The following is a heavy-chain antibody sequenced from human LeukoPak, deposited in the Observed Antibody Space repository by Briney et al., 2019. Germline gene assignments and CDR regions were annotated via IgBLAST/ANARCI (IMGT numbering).Heavy chain of an antibody. Sequence: GSLRLSCAASGFTFSSYWMSWVRQPPGKGLEWIGSIYYSGSTYYNPSLKSRVTISVDTSKNQFSLKLSSVTAADTTVYYCARLYDSSGYYYSYYFDYWGQGTLVTVSS. CDR2: IYYSGST. J-gene: IGHJ4*02. V-gene: IGHV4-39*01. CDR3: ARLYDSSGYYYSYYFDY. CDR1: GFTFSSYW. D-gene: IGHD3-22*01.